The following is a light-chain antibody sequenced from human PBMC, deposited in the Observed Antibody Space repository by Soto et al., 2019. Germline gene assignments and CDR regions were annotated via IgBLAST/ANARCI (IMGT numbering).Light chain of an antibody. CDR1: QSVRSSY. CDR3: QQRSDWPPIT. J-gene: IGKJ4*01. V-gene: IGKV3D-20*02. Sequence: EIVLTQSPGTLSLSPGERATLSCRASQSVRSSYLAWYQQKPGQAPRLLIYDASRRATGIPDRFSGSGSGTDCTLTISSLEPEDFAVYYCQQRSDWPPITFGGGTKVDIK. CDR2: DAS.